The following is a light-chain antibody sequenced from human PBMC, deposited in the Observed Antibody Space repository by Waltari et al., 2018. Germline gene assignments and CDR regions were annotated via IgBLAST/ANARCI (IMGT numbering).Light chain of an antibody. Sequence: EIVLTQSPATLSLSPGERATISCRASQSVSSYLAWYQQKPGQAPRLRIYDASNRATGIPARFSGSGSGTDFTLTISSLEPEDFAVYYCQQRSNWPPFTFGPGTKVDIK. CDR1: QSVSSY. CDR3: QQRSNWPPFT. CDR2: DAS. J-gene: IGKJ3*01. V-gene: IGKV3-11*01.